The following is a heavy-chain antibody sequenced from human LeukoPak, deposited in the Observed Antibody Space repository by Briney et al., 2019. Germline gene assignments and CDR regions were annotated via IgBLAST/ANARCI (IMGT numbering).Heavy chain of an antibody. CDR1: GFTFSSYW. D-gene: IGHD5-12*01. CDR3: ASQWGAEPYSGYDYYYYYMDV. Sequence: PGGSLRLSCAASGFTFSSYWMSWVRQAPGKGLECVANIKQDGSEKYYVDSVKGRFTISRDNAKNSLYLQMNSLRAEDTAVYYCASQWGAEPYSGYDYYYYYMDVWGKGTTVTVSS. V-gene: IGHV3-7*01. CDR2: IKQDGSEK. J-gene: IGHJ6*03.